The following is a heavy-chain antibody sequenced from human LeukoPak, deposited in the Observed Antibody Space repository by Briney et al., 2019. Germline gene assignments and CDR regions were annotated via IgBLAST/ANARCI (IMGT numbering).Heavy chain of an antibody. CDR3: AVAPRLRDGYKY. V-gene: IGHV4-39*07. D-gene: IGHD5-24*01. CDR1: GGSISSSSYY. J-gene: IGHJ4*02. Sequence: SETLSLTCTVSGGSISSSSYYWGWIRQPPGKGLEWIGSIYYSGSTYYNPSLKSRVTISVDTSKNQFSLKLSSVTAADTAVYYCAVAPRLRDGYKYWGQGTLVTVSS. CDR2: IYYSGST.